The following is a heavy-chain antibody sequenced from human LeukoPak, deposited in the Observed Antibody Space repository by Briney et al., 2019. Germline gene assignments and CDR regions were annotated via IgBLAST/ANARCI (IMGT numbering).Heavy chain of an antibody. V-gene: IGHV4-39*01. CDR2: IYYTGST. Sequence: SETLSLICTVSGGSIISSSDYWGWIRQPPGKGLEWIAAIYYTGSTYYNPPLRSRVTISVDTSKNQFSLRLTSVTAADTAVYYCMRRTGSRSNWGQGTLVTVDS. CDR1: GGSIISSSDY. CDR3: MRRTGSRSN. J-gene: IGHJ4*02. D-gene: IGHD1-26*01.